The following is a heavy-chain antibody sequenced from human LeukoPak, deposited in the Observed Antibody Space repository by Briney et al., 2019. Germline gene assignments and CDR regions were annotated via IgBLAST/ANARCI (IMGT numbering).Heavy chain of an antibody. D-gene: IGHD5-12*01. CDR3: AREQWLRFLDH. J-gene: IGHJ4*02. CDR1: GFTFSSYA. Sequence: PGGSLRLSCAASGFTFSSYAMHWVRPAPGKGLEYVSAISSNGGSTYYANSVKGRFTISRDNSKNTLYLQMGSLRAEDMAVYYCAREQWLRFLDHWGQGTLVTVFS. CDR2: ISSNGGST. V-gene: IGHV3-64*01.